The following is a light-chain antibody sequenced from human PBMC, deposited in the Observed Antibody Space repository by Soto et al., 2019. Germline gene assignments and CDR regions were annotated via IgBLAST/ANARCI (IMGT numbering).Light chain of an antibody. CDR3: SSYTSSTDYV. CDR1: SSDIDTYNY. J-gene: IGLJ1*01. CDR2: EVT. V-gene: IGLV2-14*01. Sequence: QSVLTQPASVSGSPGQSITISCTGTSSDIDTYNYVSWYQQHPGKAPKLIIYEVTNRPSGVSNRFSGSKSGDTASLTISGLRAEDEADYYCSSYTSSTDYVFGTGTKVTGL.